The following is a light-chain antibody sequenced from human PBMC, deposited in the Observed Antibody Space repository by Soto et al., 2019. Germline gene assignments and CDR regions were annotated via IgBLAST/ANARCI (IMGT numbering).Light chain of an antibody. CDR3: QQYGTSQT. Sequence: EVVLTQSPDTLSLSPGERATLSCRASQSVSSSYLAWYQQKPGQAPRLLIYAASIRATGIPDRFSGTGSGTDFTLTISRLESEDFAVYYCQQYGTSQTFGQGTKVEIK. CDR1: QSVSSSY. J-gene: IGKJ1*01. V-gene: IGKV3-20*01. CDR2: AAS.